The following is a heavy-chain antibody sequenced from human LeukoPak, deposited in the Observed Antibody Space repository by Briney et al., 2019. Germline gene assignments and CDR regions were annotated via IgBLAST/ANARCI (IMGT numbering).Heavy chain of an antibody. Sequence: TYIYYADSVKGRFTISRDNAKNSLYLQMNSLRAEDTAVYYCARDVPYYYDSSGNPDAFDIWGQGTMVTVSS. D-gene: IGHD3-22*01. CDR2: TYI. CDR3: ARDVPYYYDSSGNPDAFDI. J-gene: IGHJ3*02. V-gene: IGHV3-21*01.